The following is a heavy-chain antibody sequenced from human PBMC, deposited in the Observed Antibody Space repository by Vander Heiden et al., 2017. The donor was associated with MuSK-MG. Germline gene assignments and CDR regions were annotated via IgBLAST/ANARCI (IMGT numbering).Heavy chain of an antibody. V-gene: IGHV5-51*03. J-gene: IGHJ3*02. CDR2: IYPGDSDT. D-gene: IGHD3-22*01. CDR1: GYSFTSAG. CDR3: ARRRYYDSSGYFDAFDI. Sequence: EVQLVQSGAEVKKPGESLKIYCKGSGYSFTSAGIGWVRQMPGKGLEWMGIIYPGDSDTRYSPSFQGQVTISADKSISTAYLQWSSLKASDTAMYYCARRRYYDSSGYFDAFDIWGQGTMVTVSS.